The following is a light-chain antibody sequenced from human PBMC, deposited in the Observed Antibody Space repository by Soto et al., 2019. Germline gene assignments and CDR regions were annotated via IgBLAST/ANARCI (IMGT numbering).Light chain of an antibody. CDR3: QQYGSSPTT. Sequence: LVFTQSPATLSLSPGERATLSVRASQSVTSNYLAWYQQKPGQAPRLLIFGASIRDTGIPGRFSGSGSGTDFTLTISRLEPEDSAVYHCQQYGSSPTTFGQGTKV. J-gene: IGKJ1*01. CDR1: QSVTSNY. V-gene: IGKV3-20*01. CDR2: GAS.